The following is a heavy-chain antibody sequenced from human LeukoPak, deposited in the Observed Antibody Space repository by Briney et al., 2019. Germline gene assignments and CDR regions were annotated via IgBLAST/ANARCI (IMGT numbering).Heavy chain of an antibody. V-gene: IGHV3-23*01. J-gene: IGHJ4*02. D-gene: IGHD2-2*02. Sequence: GGSLRLSCAASGFTFSSYAMSWVRQAPGKGLEWVSAISGSGGSTYYADSVKGRFTISRDNSKNTLYLQMNSLRAEDTAVYYCAKGPNIVVAPAAIRDYWGQGTLVTVSS. CDR1: GFTFSSYA. CDR2: ISGSGGST. CDR3: AKGPNIVVAPAAIRDY.